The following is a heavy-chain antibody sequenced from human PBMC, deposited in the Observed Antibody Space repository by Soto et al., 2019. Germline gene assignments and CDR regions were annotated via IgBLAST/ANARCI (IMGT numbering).Heavy chain of an antibody. CDR1: GFTFSPSW. CDR2: ISGSGGST. Sequence: HPGGSLRLSCAASGFTFSPSWMHWVRQAPGKGLVWVSRISGSGGSTSYADSVKGRFTISRDNSKNTLYLQMNSLRAEDTAVYYCARSPYSGYAPPGAFDIWGQGTMVTVSS. CDR3: ARSPYSGYAPPGAFDI. J-gene: IGHJ3*02. V-gene: IGHV3-23*01. D-gene: IGHD5-12*01.